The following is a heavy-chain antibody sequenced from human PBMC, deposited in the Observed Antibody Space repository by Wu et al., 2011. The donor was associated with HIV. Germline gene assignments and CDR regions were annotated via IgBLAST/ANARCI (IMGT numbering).Heavy chain of an antibody. V-gene: IGHV1-18*01. J-gene: IGHJ5*02. CDR2: ISAYNGDT. Sequence: QVQLVQSGAAVKKPGASVKVSCKASGYTFTKYGITWVRQAPGQGLEWMGWISAYNGDTNSAQKVRGRVSMTTDSSTTTAYMEVRSLRSDDTAVYYCARGANYGDYVNNWFDPVGPGPVVTVSS. CDR1: GYTFTKYG. D-gene: IGHD4-17*01. CDR3: ARGANYGDYVNNWFDP.